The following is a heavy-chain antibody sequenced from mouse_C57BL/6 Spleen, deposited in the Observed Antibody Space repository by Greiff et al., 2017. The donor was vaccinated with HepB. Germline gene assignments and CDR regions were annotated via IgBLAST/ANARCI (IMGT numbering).Heavy chain of an antibody. V-gene: IGHV1-52*01. J-gene: IGHJ2*01. CDR2: IDPSDSET. Sequence: QVQLQQPGAELVRPGSSVKLSCKASGYTFTSYWMHWVKQRPIQGLEWIGNIDPSDSETHYNQKFKDKATLTVDKTSSTAYMQLSSLTSEDSAVYYCARLGSYYFDYWGQGTTLTVSS. CDR1: GYTFTSYW. CDR3: ARLGSYYFDY. D-gene: IGHD1-1*02.